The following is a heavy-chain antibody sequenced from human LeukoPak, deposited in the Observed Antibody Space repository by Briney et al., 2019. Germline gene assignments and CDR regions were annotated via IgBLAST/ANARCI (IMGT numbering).Heavy chain of an antibody. CDR3: ARDRPEDDTIFGVVTEGAFDI. D-gene: IGHD3-3*01. CDR2: IIPIFGTA. V-gene: IGHV1-69*05. Sequence: SVKVSCKASGYTFTDNFLHWVRQAPGQGLEWMGGIIPIFGTANYAQKFQGRVTITTDESTSTAYMELSSLRSEDTAVYYCARDRPEDDTIFGVVTEGAFDIWGQGTMVTVSS. J-gene: IGHJ3*02. CDR1: GYTFTDNF.